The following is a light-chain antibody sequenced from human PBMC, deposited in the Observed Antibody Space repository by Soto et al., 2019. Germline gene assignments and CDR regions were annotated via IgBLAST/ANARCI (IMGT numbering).Light chain of an antibody. CDR3: AAWDASLNGYV. Sequence: QSVLTQPPSASGTPGQVVTISCSGSSSNIGSKTVNWYQQLPGTVPKLLIYNSYQRPSGVPDRFSGSKSGTSASLAISGLQSEDEADYYCAAWDASLNGYVFGDGTKVTVL. CDR1: SSNIGSKT. J-gene: IGLJ1*01. CDR2: NSY. V-gene: IGLV1-44*01.